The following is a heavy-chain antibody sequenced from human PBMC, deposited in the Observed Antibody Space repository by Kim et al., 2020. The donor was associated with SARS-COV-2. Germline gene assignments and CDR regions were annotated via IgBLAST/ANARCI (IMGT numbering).Heavy chain of an antibody. CDR2: IYYSGST. J-gene: IGHJ5*02. V-gene: IGHV4-39*01. CDR1: GGSISSSSYY. CDR3: ATSLSYYYGSGSYYRLKPENWFDP. Sequence: SETLSLTCTVSGGSISSSSYYWGWIRQPPGKGLEWIGSIYYSGSTYYNPSLKSRVTISVDTSKNQFSLKLSSVTAADTAVYYCATSLSYYYGSGSYYRLKPENWFDPWGQGTLVTVSS. D-gene: IGHD3-10*01.